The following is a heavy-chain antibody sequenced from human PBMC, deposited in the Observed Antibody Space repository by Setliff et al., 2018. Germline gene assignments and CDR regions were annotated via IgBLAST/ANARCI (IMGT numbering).Heavy chain of an antibody. CDR2: VYSSVYSSGIT. Sequence: ETLSLTCAVYGGSFSTYYWSWIRQPAGRGLEWVGRVYSSVYSSGITSYNPSLKSRVTISMDTSKNQFSLGLTSVTAADTAVYYCARESAGDESVRHLYYTDVWGRGTTVTVSS. CDR3: ARESAGDESVRHLYYTDV. J-gene: IGHJ6*03. CDR1: GGSFSTYY. D-gene: IGHD1-1*01. V-gene: IGHV4-59*10.